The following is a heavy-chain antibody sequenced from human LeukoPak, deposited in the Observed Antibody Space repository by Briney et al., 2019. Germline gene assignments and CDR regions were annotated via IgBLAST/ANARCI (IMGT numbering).Heavy chain of an antibody. CDR2: IIPIFGTA. V-gene: IGHV1-69*06. D-gene: IGHD3-10*01. CDR1: GGTFSSYA. Sequence: SVKVSCKASGGTFSSYAISWVRQAPGQGLEWMGGIIPIFGTANYAQKFQGRVTITADKSTSTAYMELSSLRSEDTAVYYCARDSTVRGVIIGNYYYYYMDVWGKGTTVTVSS. J-gene: IGHJ6*03. CDR3: ARDSTVRGVIIGNYYYYYMDV.